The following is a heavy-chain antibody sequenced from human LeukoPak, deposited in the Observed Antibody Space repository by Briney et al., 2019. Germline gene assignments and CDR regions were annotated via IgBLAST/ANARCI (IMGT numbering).Heavy chain of an antibody. Sequence: PSETLSLTCTVSGVSVSNNYWSWIRQPPGKGLEWIGYIYNGGGTKYNPSLRGRVTISVDTPKGHLFLRLTSVTAADAAVYYCASQVAGSSSQNWGQGTLVTVSS. J-gene: IGHJ4*02. D-gene: IGHD6-6*01. CDR1: GVSVSNNY. CDR3: ASQVAGSSSQN. V-gene: IGHV4-59*02. CDR2: IYNGGGT.